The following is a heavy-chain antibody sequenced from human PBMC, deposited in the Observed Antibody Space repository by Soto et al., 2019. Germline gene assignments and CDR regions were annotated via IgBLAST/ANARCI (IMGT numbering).Heavy chain of an antibody. CDR2: ISSSSSYT. Sequence: PGGSLRLSCAASGFTFSDYYMSWIRQAPGKGLEWVSCISSSSSYTNYADSVKGRFTISRDNAKNSLYLQMNSLRAEDTAVYYCARVIAARPHNWFDPWGQGTLVTV. J-gene: IGHJ5*02. CDR3: ARVIAARPHNWFDP. V-gene: IGHV3-11*06. D-gene: IGHD6-6*01. CDR1: GFTFSDYY.